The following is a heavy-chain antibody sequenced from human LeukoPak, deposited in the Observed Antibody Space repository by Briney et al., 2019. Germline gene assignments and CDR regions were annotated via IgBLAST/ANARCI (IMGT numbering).Heavy chain of an antibody. J-gene: IGHJ4*02. D-gene: IGHD6-13*01. Sequence: ASVKVSCKASGYTFTSYYMHWVRQAPGQRLEWMGWINAGNGNTKYSQKFQGRVTITRDTSASTAYMKLSSLRSEDTAVYYCARRIAAAGTTPFDYWGQGTLVTVSS. V-gene: IGHV1-3*01. CDR2: INAGNGNT. CDR1: GYTFTSYY. CDR3: ARRIAAAGTTPFDY.